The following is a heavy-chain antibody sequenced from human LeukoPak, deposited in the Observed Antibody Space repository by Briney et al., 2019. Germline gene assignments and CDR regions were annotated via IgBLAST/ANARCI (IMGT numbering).Heavy chain of an antibody. CDR1: GGSISSYY. CDR3: ATMTTVTMYSYYFDS. Sequence: SETLSLTCTVSGGSISSYYWSWIRQPPGKGLEWIGYISYSGSTNYNPSLKSRVTISFDTSKNQFSLRLTSVTAADTAVYSCATMTTVTMYSYYFDSWGQGTLVTVSS. D-gene: IGHD4-11*01. V-gene: IGHV4-59*01. J-gene: IGHJ4*02. CDR2: ISYSGST.